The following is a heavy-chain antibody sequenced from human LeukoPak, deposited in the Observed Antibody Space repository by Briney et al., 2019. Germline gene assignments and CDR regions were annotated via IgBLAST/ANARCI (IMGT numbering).Heavy chain of an antibody. CDR3: AKSIAARSSPFDY. CDR1: GFTFSSYA. Sequence: GGSLRLSCAASGFTFSSYALSWVRQAPGKGLEWVSSISDSGDSTYYADSVKGRFTISRDNSKNTLYLQMNSLRAEDTAVYYCAKSIAARSSPFDYWGQGTLVTVSS. J-gene: IGHJ4*02. D-gene: IGHD6-6*01. V-gene: IGHV3-23*01. CDR2: ISDSGDST.